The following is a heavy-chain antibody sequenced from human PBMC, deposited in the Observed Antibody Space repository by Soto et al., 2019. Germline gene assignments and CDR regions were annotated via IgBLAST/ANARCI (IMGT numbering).Heavy chain of an antibody. CDR3: ARDRTPTYYDFWSGYYNVYYYGMAV. J-gene: IGHJ6*02. CDR2: ISSSGSTI. Sequence: GGCLRLSCAASGFTFRDYYMSGIRKAPGKGLEWVSYISSSGSTIYYADSVKGRFTISRDNAKNSLYLPMNSLRAEDTAVYYCARDRTPTYYDFWSGYYNVYYYGMAVWGQVSTVTVSS. CDR1: GFTFRDYY. D-gene: IGHD3-3*01. V-gene: IGHV3-11*01.